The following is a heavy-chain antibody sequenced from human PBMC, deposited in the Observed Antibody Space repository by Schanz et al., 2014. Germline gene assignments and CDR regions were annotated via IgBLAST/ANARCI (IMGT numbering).Heavy chain of an antibody. CDR3: VRDTDYHFDY. D-gene: IGHD4-17*01. J-gene: IGHJ4*02. CDR1: GFTFTTFA. Sequence: EQVLESGGGFVQPGGSLRLSCATSGFTFTTFAMTWVRQAPGKGLVWVSRTSHDGSFTTFADSVKGRFTISRDNAKNALYLQMNSLRAEDTAVYYCVRDTDYHFDYWGQGTLVTVSS. CDR2: TSHDGSFT. V-gene: IGHV3-74*01.